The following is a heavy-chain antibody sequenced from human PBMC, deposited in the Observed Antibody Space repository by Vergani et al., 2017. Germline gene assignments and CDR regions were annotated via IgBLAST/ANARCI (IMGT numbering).Heavy chain of an antibody. CDR1: GFNFSSYW. V-gene: IGHV3-7*01. CDR2: IKQDGSEK. CDR3: ARVTDEARGYSYGYLSD. Sequence: EVQLVESGGGLVQPGGSLRLSCAASGFNFSSYWMSWVRQAPGKGLEWVANIKQDGSEKYYVDSVKGRFTISRDNAKNSLYLQMNSLRAEDTAVYYCARVTDEARGYSYGYLSDWGQGTLVTVSS. D-gene: IGHD5-18*01. J-gene: IGHJ4*02.